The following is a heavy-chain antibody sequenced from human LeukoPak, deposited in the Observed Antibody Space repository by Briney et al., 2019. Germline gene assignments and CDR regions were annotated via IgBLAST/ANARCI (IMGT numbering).Heavy chain of an antibody. CDR1: GFTFSSYA. V-gene: IGHV3-23*01. CDR3: AREAPTAMPYYYGMDV. CDR2: ISGSGDST. Sequence: PGGSLRLSCAASGFTFSSYAMSWVRQAPGKGLEWVSAISGSGDSTYYGDSVKGRFTISRDNSKNTLYLQMNSLRAEDTAVYYCAREAPTAMPYYYGMDVWGQGTTVTVSS. D-gene: IGHD5-18*01. J-gene: IGHJ6*02.